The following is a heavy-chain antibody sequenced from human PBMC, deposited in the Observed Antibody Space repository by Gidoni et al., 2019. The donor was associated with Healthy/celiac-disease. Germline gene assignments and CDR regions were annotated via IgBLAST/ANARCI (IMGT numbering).Heavy chain of an antibody. CDR1: GFTFSSYV. CDR3: ARGGIAVAGTDYYYGMDV. V-gene: IGHV3-33*01. J-gene: IGHJ6*02. CDR2: IWYDGSNK. D-gene: IGHD6-19*01. Sequence: QVQLVESGGGVVQPGRSLRLSCAASGFTFSSYVMHWVRQAPGKGLEWVAVIWYDGSNKYYADSVKGRFTISRDNSKNTLYLQMNSLRAEDTAVYYCARGGIAVAGTDYYYGMDVWGQGTTVTVSS.